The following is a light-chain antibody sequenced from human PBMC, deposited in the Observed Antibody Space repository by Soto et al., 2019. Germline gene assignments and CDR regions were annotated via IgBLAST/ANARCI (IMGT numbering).Light chain of an antibody. Sequence: QSVLTQPPSVSGAPGQRVTISCTGSSSNIGAGYDVHWYQQLPGTAPKLLIYGNSNRPSGVPDRFSGSKSGTSASLAITGLQAEDEADYSCQSYDSSLSALFGGGTTVTVL. CDR3: QSYDSSLSAL. V-gene: IGLV1-40*01. J-gene: IGLJ2*01. CDR1: SSNIGAGYD. CDR2: GNS.